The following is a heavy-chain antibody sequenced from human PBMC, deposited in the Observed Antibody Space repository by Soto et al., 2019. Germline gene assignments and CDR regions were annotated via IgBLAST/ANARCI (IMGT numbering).Heavy chain of an antibody. D-gene: IGHD3-10*02. CDR1: GESLSAYY. CDR2: INQSGST. CDR3: ARGTVYVPFLFPCLDV. Sequence: QVHLQQWGAGLLRPSETLSLTCAVYGESLSAYYWTWIRQPPGKGLEWIGEINQSGSTNYNPSLKSRVTMSADTSKNHFSLKVTSVTAADTAVYYCARGTVYVPFLFPCLDVWGQGTTVTVSS. V-gene: IGHV4-34*01. J-gene: IGHJ6*02.